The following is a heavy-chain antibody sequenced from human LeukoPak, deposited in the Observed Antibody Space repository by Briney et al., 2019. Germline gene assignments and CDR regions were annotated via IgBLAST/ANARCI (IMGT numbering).Heavy chain of an antibody. CDR1: GYTFTSYG. V-gene: IGHV1-18*01. CDR3: ARWIPLCSGGSCPLDY. J-gene: IGHJ4*02. CDR2: ISAYNGNT. Sequence: GASVKVSCKASGYTFTSYGISWVRQAPGQGLEWMGWISAYNGNTNYAQKLQGRVTMTTDTSTSTAYMELRSLRSDDTAVYYCARWIPLCSGGSCPLDYWGQGTLVTVSS. D-gene: IGHD2-15*01.